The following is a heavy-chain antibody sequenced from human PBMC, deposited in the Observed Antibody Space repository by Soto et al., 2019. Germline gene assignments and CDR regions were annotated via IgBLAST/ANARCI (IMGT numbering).Heavy chain of an antibody. J-gene: IGHJ6*02. D-gene: IGHD3-9*01. V-gene: IGHV1-58*02. CDR2: IVVGSDNT. CDR3: AREGRLEYYDILTGYYYYGMDV. Sequence: SVKVSCKTSGFTFTSSAIQWVRQARGQRLEWIGWIVVGSDNTNYAQKFQERVTITRDLSTNTIYMDLSSLRSEDTAVYYCAREGRLEYYDILTGYYYYGMDVWGQGTTVTV. CDR1: GFTFTSSA.